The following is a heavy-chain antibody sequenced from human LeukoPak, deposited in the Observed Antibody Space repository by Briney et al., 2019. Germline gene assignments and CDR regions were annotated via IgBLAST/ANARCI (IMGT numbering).Heavy chain of an antibody. V-gene: IGHV1-2*02. J-gene: IGHJ4*02. CDR2: INPNSGGT. CDR1: GYTFTGYY. D-gene: IGHD3-16*01. CDR3: ARVRVGEDLDY. Sequence: ASVKVSCKASGYTFTGYYMHWVRQAPGQGLEWMGWINPNSGGTNYAQKFQGRVTMTRDASISAAYMELSRLTSDDTAVYYCARVRVGEDLDYWGQGTLVTVSS.